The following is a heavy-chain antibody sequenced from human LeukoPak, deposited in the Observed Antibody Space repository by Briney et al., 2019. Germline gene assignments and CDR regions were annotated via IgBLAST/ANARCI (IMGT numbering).Heavy chain of an antibody. V-gene: IGHV3-30*02. J-gene: IGHJ3*02. CDR2: IRYDGSNK. D-gene: IGHD3-22*01. Sequence: GGSLRLSCAASGFTFSSYGMHWVRQAPGKGLEWVAFIRYDGSNKYYADSVKGRFTISRDNSKNTLYLQMNSLRAEDTAVYYCAKDLMFGSGYPGADAFDIWGQGTMVTVSS. CDR3: AKDLMFGSGYPGADAFDI. CDR1: GFTFSSYG.